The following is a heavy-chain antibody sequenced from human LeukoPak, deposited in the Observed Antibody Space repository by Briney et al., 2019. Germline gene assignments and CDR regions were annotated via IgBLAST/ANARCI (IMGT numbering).Heavy chain of an antibody. Sequence: GGSLRLSCAASGFTFSSHGMHWVRQAPGKGLEWVAVIWYDGSNKYYADSVKGRFTISRDNSKNTLYLQMNGLRAEDTAVYYCARGGSGSYSSNQNWFDPWGQGTLVTVSS. J-gene: IGHJ5*02. D-gene: IGHD3-10*01. CDR3: ARGGSGSYSSNQNWFDP. CDR2: IWYDGSNK. V-gene: IGHV3-33*01. CDR1: GFTFSSHG.